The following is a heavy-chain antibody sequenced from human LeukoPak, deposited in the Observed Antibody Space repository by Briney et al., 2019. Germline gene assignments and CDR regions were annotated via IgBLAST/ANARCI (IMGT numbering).Heavy chain of an antibody. CDR1: GGSFSGYY. Sequence: SETLSLTCAVYGGSFSGYYWSWIRQPPGKGLEWIGGINHSGSTNYNPSLKSRVTISVDTSKNQFSLKLSSVTAADTAVYYCASHYYDSSGIRVDYWGQGTLVTVSS. CDR3: ASHYYDSSGIRVDY. CDR2: INHSGST. J-gene: IGHJ4*02. V-gene: IGHV4-34*01. D-gene: IGHD3-22*01.